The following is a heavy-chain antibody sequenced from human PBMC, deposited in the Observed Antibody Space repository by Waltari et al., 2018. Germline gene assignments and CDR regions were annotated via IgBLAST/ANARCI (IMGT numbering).Heavy chain of an antibody. J-gene: IGHJ4*02. V-gene: IGHV3-23*03. D-gene: IGHD3-16*02. Sequence: EVQLLESGGGLVQPGGSLRLSCAASGFPFSSYAMSWVRQAPGKGLEWVSVIYSGGSSTYYADSVKGRFTISRDNSKNMLYLQMNSLRAEDTAVYYCAKQENYDYIWGSYRYAYYFDYWGQGTLVTVSS. CDR2: IYSGGSST. CDR1: GFPFSSYA. CDR3: AKQENYDYIWGSYRYAYYFDY.